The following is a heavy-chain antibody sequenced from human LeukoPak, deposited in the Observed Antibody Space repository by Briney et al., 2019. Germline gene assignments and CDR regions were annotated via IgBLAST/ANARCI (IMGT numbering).Heavy chain of an antibody. Sequence: GGSLRLSCVVSGFTLRSYEMNWVRQAPGKGLEWISYLSTSGTTIYYADSVKGRFTISRDNAKNSLYLQMNSLRAEDTAVYYCARGYDILTNAFDYWGQGTLVTVSS. CDR2: LSTSGTTI. V-gene: IGHV3-48*03. J-gene: IGHJ4*02. D-gene: IGHD3-9*01. CDR1: GFTLRSYE. CDR3: ARGYDILTNAFDY.